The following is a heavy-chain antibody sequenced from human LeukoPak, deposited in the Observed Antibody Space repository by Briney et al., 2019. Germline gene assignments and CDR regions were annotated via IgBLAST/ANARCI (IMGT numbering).Heavy chain of an antibody. CDR3: ASYGSGGAFDY. J-gene: IGHJ4*02. CDR2: IYYSGST. CDR1: GGSISSYY. V-gene: IGHV4-59*01. Sequence: SETLSLTCTVSGGSISSYYWSWIRQPPGKGLEWIGYIYYSGSTSYNPSLKSRVTISVDTSKNQFSLKLSSVTAADTAVYYCASYGSGGAFDYWGQGTLVTVSS. D-gene: IGHD3-10*01.